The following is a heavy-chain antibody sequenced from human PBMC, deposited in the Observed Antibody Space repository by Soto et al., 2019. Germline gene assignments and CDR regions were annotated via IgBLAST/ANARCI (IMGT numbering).Heavy chain of an antibody. J-gene: IGHJ4*02. CDR2: IYPGDSDT. CDR3: ARKRYCSGGSCYTFDY. V-gene: IGHV5-51*01. CDR1: GYSFTSYW. D-gene: IGHD2-15*01. Sequence: GESLKISCKGSGYSFTSYWIGWVRQMPGKGLEWMGIIYPGDSDTRYSPSFQGQVTISADKSISTAYLQWSSLKASDTAMYYCARKRYCSGGSCYTFDYWGQGTLVTVS.